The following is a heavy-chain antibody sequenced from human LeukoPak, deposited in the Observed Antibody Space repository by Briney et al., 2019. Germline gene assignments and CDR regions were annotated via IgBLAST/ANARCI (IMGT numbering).Heavy chain of an antibody. CDR1: GYTFTSYD. D-gene: IGHD3-22*01. CDR3: ARGSPVGYDSSGFAPKNDAFDI. Sequence: ASVKVSCKASGYTFTSYDINWVRQAPGQGLEWMGWINPNSGGTNYAQKFQGRVTMTRDTSISTAYMELSRLRSDDTAVYYCARGSPVGYDSSGFAPKNDAFDIWGQGTMVTVSS. V-gene: IGHV1-2*02. J-gene: IGHJ3*02. CDR2: INPNSGGT.